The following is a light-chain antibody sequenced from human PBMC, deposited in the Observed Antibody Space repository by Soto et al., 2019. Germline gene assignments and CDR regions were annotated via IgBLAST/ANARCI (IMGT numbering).Light chain of an antibody. V-gene: IGKV3-11*01. CDR2: DAS. CDR1: QSVSSY. J-gene: IGKJ5*01. Sequence: EMVLTRSPATGSLSPGESACLYCRASQSVSSYLAWYQQKPGQAPRLLIYDASNRATGIPARFSGSGSGTDFTLTISSLEPEDFAVYYCQQSSNWPTFGQGTRLEIK. CDR3: QQSSNWPT.